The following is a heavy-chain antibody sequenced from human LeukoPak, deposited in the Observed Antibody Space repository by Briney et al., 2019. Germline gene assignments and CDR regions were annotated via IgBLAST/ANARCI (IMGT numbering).Heavy chain of an antibody. D-gene: IGHD3-22*01. J-gene: IGHJ3*02. V-gene: IGHV3-7*01. CDR3: ARDQYPTSAITMIVVEHDAFDI. CDR1: GFTFSTYW. Sequence: GGSLRLSCAASGFTFSTYWMSWVRQAPGKGLEWVANIQQDGSEKNYVDSVKGRFTISRDNSKNSLYLQMNSLRAEDTAVYYCARDQYPTSAITMIVVEHDAFDIWGQGTMVTVSS. CDR2: IQQDGSEK.